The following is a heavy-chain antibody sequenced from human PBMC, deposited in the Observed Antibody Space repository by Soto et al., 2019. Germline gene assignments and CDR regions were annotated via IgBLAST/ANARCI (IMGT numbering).Heavy chain of an antibody. Sequence: GSLRLSCAASGFTFSNAWMSWVRQAPGKGLEWVGRIKSKTDGGTTDYAAPVKGRFTISRDDSKNTLYLQMNSLKTEDTAVYYCTTEASDVVVPAVYYFDYWGQGTLVTVSS. CDR1: GFTFSNAW. V-gene: IGHV3-15*01. D-gene: IGHD2-2*01. J-gene: IGHJ4*02. CDR3: TTEASDVVVPAVYYFDY. CDR2: IKSKTDGGTT.